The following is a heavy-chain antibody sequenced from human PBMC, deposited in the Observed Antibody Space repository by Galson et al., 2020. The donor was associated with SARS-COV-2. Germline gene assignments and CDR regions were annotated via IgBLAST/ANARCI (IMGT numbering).Heavy chain of an antibody. CDR2: ISGSGGST. CDR3: AKWYYGGSPYGYYGMGV. D-gene: IGHD2-15*01. CDR1: GLTFSSNA. Sequence: GGSLRLSCAASGLTFSSNAMSWVRQAPGKGLEWVSAISGSGGSTYYADYVKGRYTTSRDNSKNTLYLQMNSLRAEDTAVYYCAKWYYGGSPYGYYGMGVWGQGTAVTVSS. J-gene: IGHJ6*02. V-gene: IGHV3-23*01.